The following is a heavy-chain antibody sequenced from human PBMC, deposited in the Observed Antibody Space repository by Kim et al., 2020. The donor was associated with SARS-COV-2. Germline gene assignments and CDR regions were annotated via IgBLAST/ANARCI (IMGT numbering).Heavy chain of an antibody. J-gene: IGHJ4*02. V-gene: IGHV3-13*01. CDR3: ARAGKRATLFDY. Sequence: YYPGSVKGRFTISRENAKNSLYLQMNSLRAGDTAVYYCARAGKRATLFDYWGQGTLVTVSS.